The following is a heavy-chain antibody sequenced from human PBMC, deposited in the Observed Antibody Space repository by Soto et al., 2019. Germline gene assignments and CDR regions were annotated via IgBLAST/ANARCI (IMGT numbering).Heavy chain of an antibody. CDR1: GGSISTFY. D-gene: IGHD3-22*01. CDR2: IYYNGNT. V-gene: IGHV4-59*01. Sequence: SETLSLTCTVSGGSISTFYWSWIRQPPGKGLEWIGYIYYNGNTNYSPSLKSRVTISVDTSKNQFSLNLNSVSAADTAVYYCARDRNYYDSSGYSDAFDIWGQGTMVTVSS. J-gene: IGHJ3*02. CDR3: ARDRNYYDSSGYSDAFDI.